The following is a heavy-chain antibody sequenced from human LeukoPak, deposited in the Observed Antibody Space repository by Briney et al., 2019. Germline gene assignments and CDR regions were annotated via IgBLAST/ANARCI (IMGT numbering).Heavy chain of an antibody. CDR1: GGSMSTYY. V-gene: IGHV4-59*01. CDR3: ARGGMAFDY. J-gene: IGHJ4*02. Sequence: SETLSLTCTVSGGSMSTYYWSWIREPPGKGLEWIGYIYYTGSTNYDPSLESRVTMSVDMSKNQFSLRLNFVTAADTAVYYCARGGMAFDYWGQGTLVTVSS. D-gene: IGHD5-24*01. CDR2: IYYTGST.